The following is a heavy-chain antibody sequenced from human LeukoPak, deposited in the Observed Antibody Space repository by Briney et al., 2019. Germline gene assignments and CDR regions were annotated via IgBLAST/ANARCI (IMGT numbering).Heavy chain of an antibody. J-gene: IGHJ3*02. D-gene: IGHD1-1*01. CDR1: GFTFSNYD. CDR3: AKRTSKRFDAFDI. Sequence: GGSLRLSCAASGFTFSNYDMHWVRQAPGKGLEWVSLISYDGSNKYYAYSVNGRFTISRDNSKNTLYLQMNSLRAEDTAVYYCAKRTSKRFDAFDIWGQGTMVTVSS. V-gene: IGHV3-30*18. CDR2: ISYDGSNK.